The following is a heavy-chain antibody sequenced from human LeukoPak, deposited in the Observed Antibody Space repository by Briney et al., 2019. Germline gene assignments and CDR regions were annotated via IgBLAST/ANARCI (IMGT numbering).Heavy chain of an antibody. J-gene: IGHJ4*02. CDR3: VKQLGRAYLLVRFDY. V-gene: IGHV3-64D*09. D-gene: IGHD6-13*01. CDR2: ISSNGGST. CDR1: GFTFSSYA. Sequence: GGSLRLSCSASGFTFSSYAMHWVRQAPGKGLEYVSAISSNGGSTYYADSVKGRFTISRDNSKNTLYLQMGSLRAEDTAVYYCVKQLGRAYLLVRFDYWGQGTLVTVSS.